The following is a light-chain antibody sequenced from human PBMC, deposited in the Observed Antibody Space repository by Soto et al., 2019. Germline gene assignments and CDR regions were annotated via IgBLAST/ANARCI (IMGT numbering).Light chain of an antibody. V-gene: IGKV4-1*01. CDR2: WAS. Sequence: DIVMTQSPDSLAVSLGERATINCKSSQSVLYSSNNKNYLAWYQQRPGQPPKLLLYWASTRESWVPDRFSGSGSGTDFTLTISRLQAEDVAVYFCQQYYKTPLTFGGGTKVEIK. CDR1: QSVLYSSNNKNY. CDR3: QQYYKTPLT. J-gene: IGKJ4*01.